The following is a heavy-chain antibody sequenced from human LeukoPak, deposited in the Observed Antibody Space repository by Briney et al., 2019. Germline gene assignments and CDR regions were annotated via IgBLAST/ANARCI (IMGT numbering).Heavy chain of an antibody. D-gene: IGHD6-6*01. CDR3: ARDSAARRENAFDI. V-gene: IGHV1-2*02. Sequence: ASVKVSYKASGYTFTDYYMHWVRQAPGQGLEWMGWIYPKSGGTSYAQKFRGRVTMTRDTSISTVYMELSRLTSDDAAIYYCARDSAARRENAFDIWGQGTMVTVSS. CDR1: GYTFTDYY. CDR2: IYPKSGGT. J-gene: IGHJ3*02.